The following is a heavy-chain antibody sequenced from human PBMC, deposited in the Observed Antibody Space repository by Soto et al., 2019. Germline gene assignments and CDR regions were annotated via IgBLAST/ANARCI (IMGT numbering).Heavy chain of an antibody. D-gene: IGHD2-21*02. Sequence: PSETLSLTCTVSGGSMISYYWSWIRQPPGRGLEWIGFIYYAGSTKYNPSLNSRITISVDTSKNQFSLKLNSVTDADTAVYYFARDLWGYCGADCYPLDVWGQGTTVTVSS. CDR3: ARDLWGYCGADCYPLDV. J-gene: IGHJ6*02. CDR1: GGSMISYY. CDR2: IYYAGST. V-gene: IGHV4-59*12.